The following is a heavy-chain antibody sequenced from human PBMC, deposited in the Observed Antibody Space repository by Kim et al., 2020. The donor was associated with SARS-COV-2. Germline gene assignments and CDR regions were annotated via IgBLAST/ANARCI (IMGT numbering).Heavy chain of an antibody. V-gene: IGHV3-33*06. CDR2: IWYDGSNK. CDR3: AKTYYDYIWGSYRTFYYYGMDV. CDR1: GFTFSSYG. D-gene: IGHD3-16*02. J-gene: IGHJ6*02. Sequence: GGSLRLSCAASGFTFSSYGMHWVRQAPGKGLEWVAVIWYDGSNKYYADSVKGRFTISRDNSKNTLYLQMNSLRAEDTAVYYCAKTYYDYIWGSYRTFYYYGMDVWGQGTTVTVSS.